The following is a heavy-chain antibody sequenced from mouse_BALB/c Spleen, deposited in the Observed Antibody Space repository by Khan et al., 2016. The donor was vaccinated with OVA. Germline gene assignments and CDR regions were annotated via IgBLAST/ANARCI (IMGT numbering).Heavy chain of an antibody. D-gene: IGHD4-1*01. Sequence: EVQLVESGGDLVKPGGSLKLSCAASGFTFSSYSMSWVRQTPDKRLEWVATISSGADYTYYPDSVKGRFTIYRDNAKNTLYLQMSSLKSEYTSMYYCASHLTGSFAYWGQGTLVTVSA. V-gene: IGHV5-6*01. CDR1: GFTFSSYS. CDR3: ASHLTGSFAY. CDR2: ISSGADYT. J-gene: IGHJ3*01.